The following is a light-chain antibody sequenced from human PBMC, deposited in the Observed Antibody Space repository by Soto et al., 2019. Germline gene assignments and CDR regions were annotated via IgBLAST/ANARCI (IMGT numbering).Light chain of an antibody. CDR3: QQYRNWPRT. CDR2: GAS. CDR1: QSVDIN. J-gene: IGKJ1*01. Sequence: PGDRVTLSCRASQSVDINLAWYQQKPGQAPRLLIYGASTRAIDMPGRFSGRGSGTEFTLTISSLQSEDFAVYYCQQYRNWPRTFGQGTKV. V-gene: IGKV3-15*01.